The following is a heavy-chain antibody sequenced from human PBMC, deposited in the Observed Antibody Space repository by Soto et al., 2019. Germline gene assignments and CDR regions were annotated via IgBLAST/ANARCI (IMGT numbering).Heavy chain of an antibody. D-gene: IGHD3-9*01. Sequence: PSETLSLTCAVYGGSFSGYYWSWIRQPPGKGLEWIGEINHSGSTNYNPSLKSRVTISVDTSKNQFSLKLSSVTAADTAVYYCARTLTGYYYYFDYWGQGTLVTVSS. CDR3: ARTLTGYYYYFDY. J-gene: IGHJ4*02. CDR2: INHSGST. CDR1: GGSFSGYY. V-gene: IGHV4-34*01.